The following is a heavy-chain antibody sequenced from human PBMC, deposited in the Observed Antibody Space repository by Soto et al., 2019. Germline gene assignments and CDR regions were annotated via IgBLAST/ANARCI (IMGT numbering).Heavy chain of an antibody. Sequence: EVQLLESGGGLVQPGGSLRLSCAASGFTFSMSAMSLVRQAPGKGLEWVSTTGLNGRTTYYADSVKGRFTVYRDNSKNTLHLQMNSLRAEDTAVYYCATVHSTSRSFDYWGQGTLVTVSS. CDR1: GFTFSMSA. V-gene: IGHV3-23*01. D-gene: IGHD2-2*01. CDR2: TGLNGRTT. J-gene: IGHJ4*02. CDR3: ATVHSTSRSFDY.